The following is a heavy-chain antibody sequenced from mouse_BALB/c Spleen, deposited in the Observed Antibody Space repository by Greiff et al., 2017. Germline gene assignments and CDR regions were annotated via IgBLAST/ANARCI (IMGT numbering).Heavy chain of an antibody. J-gene: IGHJ2*01. CDR2: ISYDGSN. Sequence: EVQRVESGPGLVKPSQSLSLTCSVTGYSITSGYYWNWIRQFPGNKLEWMGYISYDGSNNYNPSLKNRISITRDTSKNQFFLKLNSVTTEDTATYYCARVPNYWGQGTTLTVSS. V-gene: IGHV3-6*02. CDR1: GYSITSGYY. CDR3: ARVPNY.